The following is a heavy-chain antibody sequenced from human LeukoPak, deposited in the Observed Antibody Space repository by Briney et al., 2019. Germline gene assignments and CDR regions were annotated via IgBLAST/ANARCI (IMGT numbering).Heavy chain of an antibody. CDR3: ARSGGDRVEMPTIIDY. J-gene: IGHJ4*02. CDR1: GYTFTSYD. CDR2: MNPNSGNT. D-gene: IGHD5-24*01. Sequence: ASVKVSCKASGYTFTSYDINWVRQATGQGLEWMGWMNPNSGNTGYAQKFQGRVTMTRSTSISTAYMELSSLRSADTAVYYCARSGGDRVEMPTIIDYWGQGILVTVSS. V-gene: IGHV1-8*01.